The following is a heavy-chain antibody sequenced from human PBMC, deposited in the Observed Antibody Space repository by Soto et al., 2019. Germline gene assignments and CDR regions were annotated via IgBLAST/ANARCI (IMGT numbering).Heavy chain of an antibody. Sequence: GGSLRLSCAASGFTFSNAWMNWVRQAPGKGLEWVGRIKSKTDGGTTDYAAPVKGRFTISRDDSKNTLYLQMNSLKTEDTAVYYCTTDFLDHNLYYYYYYGMDVWGQGTTVTVSS. J-gene: IGHJ6*02. CDR1: GFTFSNAW. D-gene: IGHD3-9*01. V-gene: IGHV3-15*07. CDR2: IKSKTDGGTT. CDR3: TTDFLDHNLYYYYYYGMDV.